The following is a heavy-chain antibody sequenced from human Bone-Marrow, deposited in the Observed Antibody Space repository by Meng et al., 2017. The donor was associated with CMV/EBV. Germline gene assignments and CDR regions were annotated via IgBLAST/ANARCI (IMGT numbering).Heavy chain of an antibody. CDR2: IHPGDSDT. V-gene: IGHV5-51*01. Sequence: GGSLRLSCKGSGYSFTTYWIGWVRQMPGKGLEWMGIIHPGDSDTRYSPSFQGPVTISADKSITTAYLQWSSLKASDTAMYYCARLDSGGYYYSPYWGQGTLVTVSS. CDR3: ARLDSGGYYYSPY. D-gene: IGHD3-22*01. CDR1: GYSFTTYW. J-gene: IGHJ4*02.